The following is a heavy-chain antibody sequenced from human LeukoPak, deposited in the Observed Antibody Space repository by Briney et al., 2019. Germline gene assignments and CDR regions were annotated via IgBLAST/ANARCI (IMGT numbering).Heavy chain of an antibody. J-gene: IGHJ4*02. V-gene: IGHV5-51*01. CDR2: IYPSDSDT. CDR3: ARPLQGIVGATGFDY. Sequence: GESLKISCQGSEYSFATYWIAWLRQMPGRGLEWMGIIYPSDSDTRYSPSFQGQVTISADKSIKTAYLQWSSLKASDTAMYYCARPLQGIVGATGFDYWGQGTLVTVSS. D-gene: IGHD1-26*01. CDR1: EYSFATYW.